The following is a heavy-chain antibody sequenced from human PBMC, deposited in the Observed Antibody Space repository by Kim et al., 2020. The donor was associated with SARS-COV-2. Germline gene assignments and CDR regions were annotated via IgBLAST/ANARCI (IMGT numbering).Heavy chain of an antibody. CDR2: IYYSGST. CDR1: GGSISSSNYY. D-gene: IGHD3-10*01. Sequence: SETLSLTCTVSGGSISSSNYYWGWIRQPPGKGLEWIGSIYYSGSTYYNPSLKSRVTISVDTSKNQFSLKLSSVTAADTAVYYCVTRTTNYYGSVPDAFDIWGQGTMVTVSS. CDR3: VTRTTNYYGSVPDAFDI. V-gene: IGHV4-39*01. J-gene: IGHJ3*02.